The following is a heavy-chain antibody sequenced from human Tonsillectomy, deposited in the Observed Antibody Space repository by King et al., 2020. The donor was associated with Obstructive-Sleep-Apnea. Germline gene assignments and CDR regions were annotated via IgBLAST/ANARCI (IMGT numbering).Heavy chain of an antibody. CDR3: ARIVEGSSWYALDY. Sequence: VTLKESGPALVKPTQTLTLTCTFSGFSLTTHAMCVSWIRQPPGKALEWLALIDWDDDKYYSTSLKTRLTISKDTSKNQVVLTVTNMDPVETATYYCARIVEGSSWYALDYWGQGTLVTVSS. CDR2: IDWDDDK. J-gene: IGHJ4*02. CDR1: GFSLTTHAMC. D-gene: IGHD6-13*01. V-gene: IGHV2-70*01.